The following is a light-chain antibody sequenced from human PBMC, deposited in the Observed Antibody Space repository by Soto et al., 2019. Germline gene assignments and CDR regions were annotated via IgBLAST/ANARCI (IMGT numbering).Light chain of an antibody. CDR3: CSYAGSSTLGV. J-gene: IGLJ1*01. CDR2: ESS. CDR1: SSDVGSYNL. Sequence: QAVRAQPASVSGSPGESITISCTGTSSDVGSYNLVSWYQQHPGKAPKLIICESSKRPSGVSNRFSGSKSGNTASLTISGLQAEDEADYYCCSYAGSSTLGVLGTGTKVTV. V-gene: IGLV2-23*01.